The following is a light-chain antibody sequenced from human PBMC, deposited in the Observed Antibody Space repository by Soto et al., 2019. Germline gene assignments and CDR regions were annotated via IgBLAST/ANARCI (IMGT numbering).Light chain of an antibody. V-gene: IGKV2-30*01. CDR3: MQGTHWPPGDT. CDR1: QSLVYSDGNTY. CDR2: KVS. Sequence: DVVMTQSPLSLPVTPGQPASISCRSRQSLVYSDGNTYLNWFQQRPGQSPRRLIYKVSNRDSGVPDRFSGSGSGTDFTLKISRVEAEGVGGYYCMQGTHWPPGDTFGPGTKVDIK. J-gene: IGKJ3*01.